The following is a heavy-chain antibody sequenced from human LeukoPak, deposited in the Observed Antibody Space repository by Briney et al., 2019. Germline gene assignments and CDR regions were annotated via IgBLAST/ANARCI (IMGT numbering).Heavy chain of an antibody. CDR3: AISRPYYDFWSGYYNGDYYYYMDV. CDR2: ISGSGGST. Sequence: GGSLRLSCAASGFTFSSYAMSWVRQAPGKGLEWVSAISGSGGSTYYADSVKGRFTISRDNSKNTLYLQMNSLRAEDTAVYYCAISRPYYDFWSGYYNGDYYYYMDVWGKGTTVTVSS. V-gene: IGHV3-23*01. D-gene: IGHD3-3*01. CDR1: GFTFSSYA. J-gene: IGHJ6*03.